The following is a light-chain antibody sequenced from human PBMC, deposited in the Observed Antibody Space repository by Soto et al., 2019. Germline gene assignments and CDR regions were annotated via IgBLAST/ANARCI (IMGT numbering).Light chain of an antibody. V-gene: IGLV2-23*02. J-gene: IGLJ1*01. Sequence: QYALTQPASVSGSPGQSITISCTGTSNSIGSYNLVSWYQQLPGKAPRVIIYEVTKRPSGVSHRFSGSKSGNTASLTISGLQAEDEADYHCCSYAGRTTFFYVFGTGTKLTVL. CDR1: SNSIGSYNL. CDR2: EVT. CDR3: CSYAGRTTFFYV.